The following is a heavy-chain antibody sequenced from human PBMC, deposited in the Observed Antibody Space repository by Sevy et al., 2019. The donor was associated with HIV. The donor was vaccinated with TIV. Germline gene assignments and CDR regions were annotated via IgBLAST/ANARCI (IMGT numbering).Heavy chain of an antibody. CDR3: AREKFPVASGRMPYYYYYGLDV. Sequence: GGSLRLSCAASDFRFSDFAMHWVRQAPGKGLEWVAFISYDGKRTKYADSVKGRFTVSRDNFRNKFYVQMNSLRVEDAAIYYCAREKFPVASGRMPYYYYYGLDVWGLGTTVTVSS. J-gene: IGHJ6*02. CDR1: DFRFSDFA. V-gene: IGHV3-30*03. CDR2: ISYDGKRT. D-gene: IGHD6-19*01.